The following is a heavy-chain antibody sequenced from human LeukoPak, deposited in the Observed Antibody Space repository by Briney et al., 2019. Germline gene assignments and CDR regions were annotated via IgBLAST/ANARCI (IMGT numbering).Heavy chain of an antibody. CDR1: VDSSSGYY. CDR2: INHSGST. CDR3: ARHPYCSSSNCPEPTELHDAFDI. J-gene: IGHJ3*02. V-gene: IGHV4-34*01. D-gene: IGHD2-2*01. Sequence: PSETLSLTCAVYVDSSSGYYWSWIRQPPGKGLEWIGEINHSGSTNYNPSLKSRVTISVDTSKNQFSLKLTSVTAADTAVYYCARHPYCSSSNCPEPTELHDAFDIWGQGTMVTVSS.